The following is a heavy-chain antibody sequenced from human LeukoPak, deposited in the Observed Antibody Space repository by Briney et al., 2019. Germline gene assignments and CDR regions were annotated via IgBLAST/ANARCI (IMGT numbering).Heavy chain of an antibody. Sequence: ASVKVSCKASGYTFTSYYMHWVRQAPGQGLEWMGIINPSGGSTSYTQKFQGRVTMTRDTSTTTVYMELSSLRSQDTAVYYCAKGHSSGWDYYYYMDVWGKGTTVTVSS. D-gene: IGHD6-19*01. J-gene: IGHJ6*03. CDR2: INPSGGST. CDR1: GYTFTSYY. CDR3: AKGHSSGWDYYYYMDV. V-gene: IGHV1-46*01.